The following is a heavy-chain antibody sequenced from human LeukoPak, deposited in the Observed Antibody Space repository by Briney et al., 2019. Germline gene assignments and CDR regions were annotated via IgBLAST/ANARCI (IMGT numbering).Heavy chain of an antibody. CDR1: GGSISSYY. CDR3: ARLDIPNYYDSSGDWFFDL. D-gene: IGHD3-22*01. J-gene: IGHJ2*01. V-gene: IGHV4-59*08. Sequence: SETLSLTCTVSGGSISSYYWSWIRQPPGKGLEWIGYIYYSGSTNYNPSLKSRVTISVDTSKNQCSLKMSTVTAADTAVYYCARLDIPNYYDSSGDWFFDLCGRGTLVTVS. CDR2: IYYSGST.